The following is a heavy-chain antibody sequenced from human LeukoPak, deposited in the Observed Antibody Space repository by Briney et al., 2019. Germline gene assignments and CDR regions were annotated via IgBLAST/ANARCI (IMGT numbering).Heavy chain of an antibody. CDR3: ARSWNYYDSSGYYETFPLYYYMDV. J-gene: IGHJ6*03. CDR2: IIPIFGTA. V-gene: IGHV1-69*05. D-gene: IGHD3-22*01. CDR1: GGTFSSYA. Sequence: ASVNVSCKASGGTFSSYAISWVRQAPGQGLEWMGVIIPIFGTANYAQKFQGSVTITTDESTSTAYMELSSLRSEDTAVYYCARSWNYYDSSGYYETFPLYYYMDVWGKGTTVTVSS.